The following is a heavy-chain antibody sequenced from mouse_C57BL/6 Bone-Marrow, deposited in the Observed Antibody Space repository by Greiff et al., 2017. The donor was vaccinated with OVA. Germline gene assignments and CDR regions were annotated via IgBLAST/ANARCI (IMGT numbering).Heavy chain of an antibody. CDR2: IYPGDGDT. Sequence: QVQLQQSGPELVKPGASVKISCKASGYAFSSSWMNWVKQRPGKGLEWIGRIYPGDGDTNYNGKFKGKATLTADKSSSTAYMQLSGLTSEDSAVYFCARHEDGYYASYFDYGGQGTTLTVSS. V-gene: IGHV1-82*01. J-gene: IGHJ2*01. D-gene: IGHD2-3*01. CDR1: GYAFSSSW. CDR3: ARHEDGYYASYFDY.